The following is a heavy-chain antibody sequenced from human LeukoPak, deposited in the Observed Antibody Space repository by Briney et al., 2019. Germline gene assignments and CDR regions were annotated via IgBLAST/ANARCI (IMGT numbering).Heavy chain of an antibody. V-gene: IGHV4-61*02. D-gene: IGHD5-12*01. CDR1: GASINSNEDY. CDR3: ARVNRYSGAFFI. Sequence: SETLSLTCTVSGASINSNEDYWSWVRQPAGKGLEWIGRSYFTGRTNYNPSLKTRVTISVDMSKNHFSLQLSSVTAADTAVYHCARVNRYSGAFFIWGQGTLVIVSS. CDR2: SYFTGRT. J-gene: IGHJ4*02.